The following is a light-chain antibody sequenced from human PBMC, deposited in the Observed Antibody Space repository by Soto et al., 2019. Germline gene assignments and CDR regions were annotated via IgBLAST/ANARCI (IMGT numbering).Light chain of an antibody. CDR3: SSYTSSSTLVV. Sequence: QSALTQSASVSGSPGQSITISCTGTSSDVGGYNYVSWYQQHPGKAPKLMIYDVSNRPSGVSNRFSGSKSGNTASLTISGLQAEDEGDYYCSSYTSSSTLVVFGGGTKLTVL. V-gene: IGLV2-14*01. CDR1: SSDVGGYNY. J-gene: IGLJ2*01. CDR2: DVS.